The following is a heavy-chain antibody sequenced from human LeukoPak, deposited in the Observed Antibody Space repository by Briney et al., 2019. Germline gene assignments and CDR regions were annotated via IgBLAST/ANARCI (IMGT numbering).Heavy chain of an antibody. Sequence: SETLSHTCTVSGGSISSSSYYWGWVRQPPGKGLEWLGSIYYSGSTYYNPSLKSRVTISVDTSKNQFSLKLSSVTAADTAVYYYAREMWITYWFDPWGQGTLVTVSS. CDR3: AREMWITYWFDP. J-gene: IGHJ5*02. CDR1: GGSISSSSYY. CDR2: IYYSGST. V-gene: IGHV4-39*07. D-gene: IGHD5-12*01.